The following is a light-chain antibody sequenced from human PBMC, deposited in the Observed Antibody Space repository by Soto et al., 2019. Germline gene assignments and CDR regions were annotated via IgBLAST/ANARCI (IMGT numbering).Light chain of an antibody. Sequence: EIVLTQSPGTLSLSPCERAALSCRASQFISNSLAWYQQRPGQPPRLLIYGASTRAAGISARFSGSGSGTEFTLTISSLQSEDFAVYYCQQSSNWPRTFGQGTKVDIK. V-gene: IGKV3-15*01. J-gene: IGKJ1*01. CDR3: QQSSNWPRT. CDR1: QFISNS. CDR2: GAS.